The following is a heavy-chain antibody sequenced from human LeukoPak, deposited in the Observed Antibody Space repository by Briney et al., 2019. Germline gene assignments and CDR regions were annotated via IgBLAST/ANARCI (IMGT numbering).Heavy chain of an antibody. CDR2: FYVSGSI. D-gene: IGHD4-23*01. CDR3: ARQGGLGTPASGSLEAFDY. J-gene: IGHJ4*02. V-gene: IGHV4-4*07. CDR1: GGSITTYY. Sequence: SSQTLSPTCTVAGGSITTYYWSWLRQPAPNRRPSIGRFYVSGSIDYNPSLKSRITISLDKSKNQFSLNLTSVTAADTAVYYCARQGGLGTPASGSLEAFDYWGQGTLVTVSS.